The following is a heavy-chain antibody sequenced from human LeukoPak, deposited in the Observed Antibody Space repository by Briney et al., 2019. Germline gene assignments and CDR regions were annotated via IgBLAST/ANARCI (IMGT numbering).Heavy chain of an antibody. CDR2: IKSKTDGGTT. V-gene: IGHV3-15*01. Sequence: PGGSLRLSCAASAFTFSSYAMAWVRQAPGKGLEWVGRIKSKTDGGTTDYAAPVKGRFTISRDDSKNTLYLQMNSLKTEDTAVYFCTTNPTVTTDRGYWGQGTLVTVSS. CDR3: TTNPTVTTDRGY. D-gene: IGHD4-17*01. J-gene: IGHJ4*02. CDR1: AFTFSSYA.